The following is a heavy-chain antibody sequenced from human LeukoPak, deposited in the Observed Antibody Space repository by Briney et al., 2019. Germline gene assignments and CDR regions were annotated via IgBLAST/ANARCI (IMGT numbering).Heavy chain of an antibody. CDR1: GFTFSSYA. V-gene: IGHV3-23*01. CDR2: VTVSGGGT. CDR3: AKRAARPVYYFDF. Sequence: GGSLRLSCTASGFTFSSYAMSWVRQAPGKGLEWVSTVTVSGGGTYYGDSVKGRFTISRDNSKNTLYLQMNSLRAEDTAVYYCAKRAARPVYYFDFWGQGTLVTISS. J-gene: IGHJ4*02. D-gene: IGHD6-6*01.